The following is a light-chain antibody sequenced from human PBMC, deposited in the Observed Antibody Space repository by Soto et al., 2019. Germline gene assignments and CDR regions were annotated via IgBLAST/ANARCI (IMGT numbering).Light chain of an antibody. V-gene: IGLV2-14*01. CDR3: SSYTSSSTEVV. Sequence: QSALTQPASVSGSPGQSITISCTGTSSDVGGYNYVSWYQQHPGKAPKLMIYDVSNRPSGVSNRFSGSKSGNTASLTISGLQAEDEADYYCSSYTSSSTEVVFGGGTKQTVL. CDR1: SSDVGGYNY. CDR2: DVS. J-gene: IGLJ2*01.